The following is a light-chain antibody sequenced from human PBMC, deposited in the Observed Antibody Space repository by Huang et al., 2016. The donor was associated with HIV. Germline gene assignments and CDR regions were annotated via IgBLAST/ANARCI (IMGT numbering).Light chain of an antibody. J-gene: IGKJ1*01. V-gene: IGKV1-39*01. CDR2: ASS. Sequence: DIQMTQSPSSLSASVGDRVTITCRASQSISRYLNWYQHKPGKAPELRSYASSSLQSGVPERVSGSGSGTDFSRTISGLQPEDYATYYCQQGYSTPTFGQGTKVEMK. CDR1: QSISRY. CDR3: QQGYSTPT.